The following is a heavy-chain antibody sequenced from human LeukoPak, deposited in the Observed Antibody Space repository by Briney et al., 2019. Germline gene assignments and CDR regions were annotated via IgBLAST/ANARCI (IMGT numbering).Heavy chain of an antibody. Sequence: GESLRLSCAASGFTFSSYALSWVRQAPGKGLEWVSAISVSGGRAYSDSVQGRFTISRDNSKNTLYLQMNSLRAEDTAVYYCATMVRGVIPNWFDPWGQGTLVTVSS. CDR3: ATMVRGVIPNWFDP. V-gene: IGHV3-23*01. D-gene: IGHD3-10*01. J-gene: IGHJ5*02. CDR1: GFTFSSYA. CDR2: ISVSGGRA.